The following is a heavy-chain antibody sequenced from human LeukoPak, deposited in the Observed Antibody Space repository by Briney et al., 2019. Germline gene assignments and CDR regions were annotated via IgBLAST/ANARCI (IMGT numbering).Heavy chain of an antibody. Sequence: ASAKVSCKPSGYTFTSYAMHWVRQAPGQRLEWMGWVNAGNGNTKYSKKFQGRVTITRDTSASTAYMELSSLRSEDTAVYYCARGTMVRGVIRYLDYWGQGTLVTVSS. CDR1: GYTFTSYA. D-gene: IGHD3-10*01. CDR3: ARGTMVRGVIRYLDY. V-gene: IGHV1-3*01. J-gene: IGHJ4*02. CDR2: VNAGNGNT.